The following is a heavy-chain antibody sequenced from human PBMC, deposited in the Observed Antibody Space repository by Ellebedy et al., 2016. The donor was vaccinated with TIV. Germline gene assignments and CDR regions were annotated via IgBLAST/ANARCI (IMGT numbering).Heavy chain of an antibody. V-gene: IGHV4-4*02. Sequence: SETLSLTXAVSGGSISSSNWWSWVRQPPGKGLEWIGEIYHSGSTNYNPSLKSRVTISVDKSKNQFSLKLSSVTAADTAVYYCARVSLQGVIITVFDYWGQGTLVTVSS. CDR3: ARVSLQGVIITVFDY. CDR2: IYHSGST. D-gene: IGHD3-10*01. CDR1: GGSISSSNW. J-gene: IGHJ4*02.